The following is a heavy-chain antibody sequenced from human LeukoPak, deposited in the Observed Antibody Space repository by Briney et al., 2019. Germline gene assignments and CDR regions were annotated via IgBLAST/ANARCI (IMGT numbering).Heavy chain of an antibody. Sequence: ASVKVSCKASGYTFTNYAVHWVRQAPGQGLEWMGWINPNSGGTNYAQKFQGRVTMTRDTSISTAYMEVSRLRSDDTAVYYCASNREYCGGDCYSYDAFDIWGQGTMVTVSS. D-gene: IGHD2-21*01. CDR3: ASNREYCGGDCYSYDAFDI. J-gene: IGHJ3*02. CDR1: GYTFTNYA. V-gene: IGHV1-2*02. CDR2: INPNSGGT.